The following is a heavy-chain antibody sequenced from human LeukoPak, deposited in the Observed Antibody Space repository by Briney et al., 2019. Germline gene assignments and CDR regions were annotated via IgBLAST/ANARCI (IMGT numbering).Heavy chain of an antibody. Sequence: SETLSLTCTVSGGSISSYYWSWIRQPPGKGLEWIGEINHSGSTNYNPSLKSRVTISVDTSKNQFSLKLSSVTAADTAVYYCARGPARITMIVVERGFDYWGQGTLVTVSS. J-gene: IGHJ4*02. CDR1: GGSISSYY. D-gene: IGHD3-22*01. V-gene: IGHV4-34*01. CDR3: ARGPARITMIVVERGFDY. CDR2: INHSGST.